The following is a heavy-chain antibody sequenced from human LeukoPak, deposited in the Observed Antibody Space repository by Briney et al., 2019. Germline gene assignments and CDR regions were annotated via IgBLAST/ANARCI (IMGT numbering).Heavy chain of an antibody. Sequence: GGSLRLSCAASGFTFSSSAMSWVRQAPGKGLEWVSVISKSGDFTYYADSVKGRFTISRDSSKNTLNLQMNSLRAEDTAVYYCAKESAAAGYFDYSGLGTLVTVSS. V-gene: IGHV3-23*01. CDR3: AKESAAAGYFDY. J-gene: IGHJ4*01. CDR1: GFTFSSSA. CDR2: ISKSGDFT. D-gene: IGHD6-13*01.